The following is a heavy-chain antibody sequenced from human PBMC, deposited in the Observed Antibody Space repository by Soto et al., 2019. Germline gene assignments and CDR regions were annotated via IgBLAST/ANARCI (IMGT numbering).Heavy chain of an antibody. V-gene: IGHV4-39*01. CDR3: ARHILVLGVTWFDP. CDR1: GDSISSSSYY. D-gene: IGHD3-10*01. CDR2: IYYSGST. J-gene: IGHJ5*02. Sequence: SETLSLTCTVSGDSISSSSYYWGWIRQPPGKGLEWIGSIYYSGSTSYNPTLNSRVTILVDTSKNQFSVTLSSVTAADTAMYYCARHILVLGVTWFDPWGQGTLVTVSS.